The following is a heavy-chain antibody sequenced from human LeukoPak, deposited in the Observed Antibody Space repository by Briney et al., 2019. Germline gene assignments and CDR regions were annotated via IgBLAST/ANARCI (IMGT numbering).Heavy chain of an antibody. CDR1: GLNFNTYD. D-gene: IGHD2-21*02. CDR3: AARLPLYGMDV. CDR2: FGTRHTHI. V-gene: IGHV3-23*01. Sequence: GGSLRLSCVGSGLNFNTYDLTWVRQAPGKGLEWVALFGTRHTHIFYADSVEGRFAISRDNSKNTVYLQMNSLRVEDAAVYYCAARLPLYGMDVWGQGTTATVSS. J-gene: IGHJ6*02.